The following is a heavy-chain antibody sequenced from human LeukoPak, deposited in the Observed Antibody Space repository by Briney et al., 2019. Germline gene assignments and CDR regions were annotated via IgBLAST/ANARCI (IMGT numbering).Heavy chain of an antibody. J-gene: IGHJ4*02. CDR3: VRLDSAYYFDY. CDR1: GYSFTNYW. CDR2: IYPGDSDT. V-gene: IGHV5-51*01. D-gene: IGHD1-26*01. Sequence: GESLKISCKGSGYSFTNYWIGWVRQMPGKGLEWMGIIYPGDSDTRYSPSFQGQVTISAHKSISTAYLQWSSLKASDIALYYCVRLDSAYYFDYWGQGTLVTVSS.